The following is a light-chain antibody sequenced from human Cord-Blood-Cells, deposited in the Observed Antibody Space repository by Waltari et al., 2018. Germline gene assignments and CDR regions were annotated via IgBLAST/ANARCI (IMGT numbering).Light chain of an antibody. Sequence: EIVLTQSPATLSLSPGERATLSCRASQSVSSYLAWYQQKPGQAPRLLIYDASNRATGIPARFSGSWSGTDFTLTISSLEPKDFAVYYCQQRSNWPPLTFGGGTKVEIK. CDR1: QSVSSY. CDR3: QQRSNWPPLT. J-gene: IGKJ4*01. V-gene: IGKV3-11*01. CDR2: DAS.